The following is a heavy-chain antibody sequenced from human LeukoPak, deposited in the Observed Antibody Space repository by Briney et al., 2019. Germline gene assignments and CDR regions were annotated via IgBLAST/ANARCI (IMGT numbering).Heavy chain of an antibody. CDR2: ITYSGNT. D-gene: IGHD3-3*01. CDR3: ARIAYDALDSYYYGMDV. J-gene: IGHJ6*02. CDR1: GVSISSGPYY. Sequence: SETLSLTCTVPGVSISSGPYYWIWIRQHPGKGLEWIGYITYSGNTYYYPALNSRVTVSLDTSKTQFSLKLSSVTAADTAVYYCARIAYDALDSYYYGMDVWGQGTTVTVSS. V-gene: IGHV4-31*03.